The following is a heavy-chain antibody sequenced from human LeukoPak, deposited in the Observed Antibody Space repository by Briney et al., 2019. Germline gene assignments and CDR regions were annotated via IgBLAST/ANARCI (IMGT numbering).Heavy chain of an antibody. Sequence: GGSLRLSCAASGFTFSNYAMDWVRQAPGKGLEWVAVISYDGSNKYYADSVKGRFTISRDNSKNTLYLQMTSLRAEDTAVYYCVKGGSGNPLDYWGQGTLVTVSS. J-gene: IGHJ4*02. CDR2: ISYDGSNK. V-gene: IGHV3-30*14. CDR3: VKGGSGNPLDY. D-gene: IGHD3-10*01. CDR1: GFTFSNYA.